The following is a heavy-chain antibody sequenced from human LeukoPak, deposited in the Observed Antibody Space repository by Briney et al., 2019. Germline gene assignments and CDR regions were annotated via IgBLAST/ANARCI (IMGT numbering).Heavy chain of an antibody. D-gene: IGHD3-10*01. Sequence: GGSPRLSCAASGFTFDDYAMHWVRQAPGEGLGWVSGISWNSGSIGYADSVKGRFTISRDNAKNSLYLQMNSLRAEDTALYYCAKSRFGEVDFDYWGQGTLVTVSS. CDR2: ISWNSGSI. J-gene: IGHJ4*02. CDR3: AKSRFGEVDFDY. CDR1: GFTFDDYA. V-gene: IGHV3-9*01.